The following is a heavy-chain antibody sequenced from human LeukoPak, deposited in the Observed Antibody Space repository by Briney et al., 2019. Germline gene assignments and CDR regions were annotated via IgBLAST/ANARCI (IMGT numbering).Heavy chain of an antibody. CDR1: GFTFSSFW. D-gene: IGHD3-22*01. CDR3: ASGFDSRFFDK. V-gene: IGHV3-7*01. CDR2: INQDGSEK. J-gene: IGHJ4*02. Sequence: PGGSLRLSCAASGFTFSSFWMTWVRQAPGKGLEWVASINQDGSEKYYVDSVKSRFTISRDNAKNSLYLQMNSLRAEDTAVYYCASGFDSRFFDKWGQGTLVTVSS.